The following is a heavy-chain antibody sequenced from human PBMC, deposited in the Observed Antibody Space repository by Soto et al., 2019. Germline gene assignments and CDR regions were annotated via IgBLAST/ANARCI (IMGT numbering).Heavy chain of an antibody. CDR3: ARESEDLTSNFDY. Sequence: GGALRVSCAASGFTFTRYSMNWVRQAPGKGLEWVSSISSTTNYIYYGDSMKGRFTISRDNAKNSLYLEMNSLRAEDTAVYYCARESEDLTSNFDYWGQGTLVTVSS. CDR1: GFTFTRYS. CDR2: ISSTTNYI. J-gene: IGHJ4*02. V-gene: IGHV3-21*06.